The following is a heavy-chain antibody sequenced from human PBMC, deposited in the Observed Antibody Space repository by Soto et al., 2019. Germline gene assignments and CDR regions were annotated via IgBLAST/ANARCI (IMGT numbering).Heavy chain of an antibody. CDR3: AKGLSVSIFDVFTRPDY. D-gene: IGHD3-3*02. V-gene: IGHV3-23*01. J-gene: IGHJ4*02. CDR2: FSRTDNTV. Sequence: PGGSLRLSCAASGFMFSDYAMDWVRQAPGKGLGWVSYFSRTDNTVQYADSLKGRFTIPRDNSEKTVYLQMNSLTADDTAVYYCAKGLSVSIFDVFTRPDYWGQGTL. CDR1: GFMFSDYA.